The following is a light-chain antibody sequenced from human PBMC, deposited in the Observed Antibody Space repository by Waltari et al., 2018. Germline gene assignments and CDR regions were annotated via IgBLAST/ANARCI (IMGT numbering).Light chain of an antibody. Sequence: SYELTQPPSVSVSPGQTARITCSGHELPRKYAYWFQQKSGQAPRLVIYEDTKRPSGFPKRFVGSSSGTVATLTITGAQVDDEADYYGYSSDSTGLRVFGGGTTVVVL. CDR1: ELPRKY. V-gene: IGLV3-10*01. CDR2: EDT. J-gene: IGLJ1*01. CDR3: YSSDSTGLRV.